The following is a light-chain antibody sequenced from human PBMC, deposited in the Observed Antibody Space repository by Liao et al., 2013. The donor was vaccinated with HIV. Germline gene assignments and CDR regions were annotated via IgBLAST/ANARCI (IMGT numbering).Light chain of an antibody. CDR3: QAWDGNTAI. CDR1: NVGSKY. V-gene: IGLV3-21*01. Sequence: SYELTQSPSVSLAPGETARIACGGNNVGSKYVHWYQQKPGQAPVLVIFSNTDRPSGIPERFSGSNSGNTATLTISRVEAGDEADYYCQAWDGNTAIFGGGTKLTVL. CDR2: SNT. J-gene: IGLJ2*01.